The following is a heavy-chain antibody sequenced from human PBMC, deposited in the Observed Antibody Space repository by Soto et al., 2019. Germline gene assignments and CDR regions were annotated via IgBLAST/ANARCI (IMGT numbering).Heavy chain of an antibody. J-gene: IGHJ4*02. Sequence: GGSLRLSCLASGFTFSSCAMHWVRQSPGKGPEYVSAISSDGSGTYYAASVKGRFSISRDNSKNTLFLHMGSLRPEDTAVYYCTRATSLNPRFDYWGQGTRGTVS. V-gene: IGHV3-64*02. D-gene: IGHD2-2*01. CDR1: GFTFSSCA. CDR2: ISSDGSGT. CDR3: TRATSLNPRFDY.